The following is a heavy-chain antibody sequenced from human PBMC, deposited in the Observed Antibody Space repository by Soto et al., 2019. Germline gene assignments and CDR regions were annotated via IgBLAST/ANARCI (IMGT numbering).Heavy chain of an antibody. CDR2: IYHSGSI. J-gene: IGHJ3*02. V-gene: IGHV4-4*02. CDR1: NASISSRKW. Sequence: SETLSLTCTVSNASISSRKWWTWVRQTPGKGLEWIGEIYHSGSINHNPSLKSRVTMSLDKSKNQFSLKMTSVTAADTAVYYCASKFGELLADAFDIWGQGTVVTVSS. CDR3: ASKFGELLADAFDI. D-gene: IGHD3-10*01.